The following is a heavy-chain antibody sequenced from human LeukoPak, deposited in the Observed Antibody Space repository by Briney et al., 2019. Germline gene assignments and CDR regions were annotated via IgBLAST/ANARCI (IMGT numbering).Heavy chain of an antibody. D-gene: IGHD4-23*01. CDR1: GFTFSSYS. J-gene: IGHJ4*02. V-gene: IGHV3-48*02. CDR3: ARGGTTVVNRYSFDY. Sequence: GGSLRLSCAASGFTFSSYSMNWVRQAPGKGLEWVSYISSSSSTIYYADSVKGRFTISRDNAKNSPYLQMNSLRDEDTAVYYCARGGTTVVNRYSFDYWGQGTLVTVSS. CDR2: ISSSSSTI.